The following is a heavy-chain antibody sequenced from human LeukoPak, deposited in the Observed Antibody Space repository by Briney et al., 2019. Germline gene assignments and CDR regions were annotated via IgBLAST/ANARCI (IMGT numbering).Heavy chain of an antibody. CDR1: GFTFIDYD. Sequence: GGSLRLSCAASGFTFIDYDMHWVRQVLGKGLEWVSAIGIRGDTHYSGSVKGRFTISRENAESSLYLQMNSLRAEDTAVYYCARDSDAAAGTNWFDPWGQGTLVTVSS. D-gene: IGHD6-13*01. J-gene: IGHJ5*02. CDR2: IGIRGDT. CDR3: ARDSDAAAGTNWFDP. V-gene: IGHV3-13*01.